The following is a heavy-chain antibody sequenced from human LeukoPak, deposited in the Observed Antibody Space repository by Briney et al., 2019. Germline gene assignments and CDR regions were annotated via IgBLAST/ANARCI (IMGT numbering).Heavy chain of an antibody. CDR3: AAARGSGSLSS. J-gene: IGHJ5*02. CDR1: GDSISSGGYS. D-gene: IGHD3-3*01. CDR2: IYHSGST. V-gene: IGHV4-30-2*01. Sequence: PSETLSLTCAVSGDSISSGGYSWSWIRQPPGKGLEWVGYIYHSGSTYYNPSLKSRVTISVDRSKNQFSLKLSSVTAADTAVYYCAAARGSGSLSSWGQGTLVTVSS.